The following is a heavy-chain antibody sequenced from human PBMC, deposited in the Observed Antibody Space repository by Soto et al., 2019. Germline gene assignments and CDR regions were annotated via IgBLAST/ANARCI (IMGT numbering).Heavy chain of an antibody. CDR2: IYYSGST. J-gene: IGHJ3*02. Sequence: SETLSLTCTVSGGSISSSSYYWGWIRQPPGKGLEWIGSIYYSGSTYYNPSLKSRVTISVDTSKNQFSLKLSSVTAADTAVYYCARQLSIAVAGVVWAFDIWGQGTMVTVSS. D-gene: IGHD6-19*01. CDR1: GGSISSSSYY. CDR3: ARQLSIAVAGVVWAFDI. V-gene: IGHV4-39*01.